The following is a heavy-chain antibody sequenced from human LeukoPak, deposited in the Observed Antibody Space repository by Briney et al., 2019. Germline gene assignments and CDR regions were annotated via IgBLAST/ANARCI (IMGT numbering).Heavy chain of an antibody. Sequence: SQTLSLTCAISGDSVSSNSVTWNWVRQSPARGREGLGSTYYRSTRYNDDAVSVRGRITVNPDTSKNQFSLQLNSVTPEDPAVYYCARRLTQYDCFDPWGQGILVTVSS. V-gene: IGHV6-1*01. J-gene: IGHJ5*02. CDR3: ARRLTQYDCFDP. CDR2: TYYRSTRYN. D-gene: IGHD2-2*01. CDR1: GDSVSSNSVT.